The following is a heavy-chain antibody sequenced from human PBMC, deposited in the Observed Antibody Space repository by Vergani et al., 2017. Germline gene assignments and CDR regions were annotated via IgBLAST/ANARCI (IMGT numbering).Heavy chain of an antibody. CDR2: ISGRSNYI. J-gene: IGHJ6*02. D-gene: IGHD3-9*01. V-gene: IGHV3-21*01. CDR3: ARDAGLVIVDV. Sequence: EVQLQESGGGLVKPGGSLRVSCAASGFSFSTYSINWVRQAPGKGLEWVSSISGRSNYIYYADSVKGRFTISRDNAKNSLYLQMNSLRAEDTAVYYCARDAGLVIVDVWGQGTTVTVSS. CDR1: GFSFSTYS.